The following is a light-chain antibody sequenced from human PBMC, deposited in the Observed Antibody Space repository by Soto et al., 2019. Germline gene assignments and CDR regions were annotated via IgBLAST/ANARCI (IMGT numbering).Light chain of an antibody. V-gene: IGKV3-15*01. CDR1: QSVNSK. J-gene: IGKJ5*01. CDR3: QQYNNWPPIT. CDR2: GAS. Sequence: EIVMAQASSTLSLSPRERVSLSCRASQSVNSKLAWYQQKPGQAPRLLIYGASTRATGIPARFSGSGSGTEFTLTISSLQSEDFAVYFCQQYNNWPPITFGQGTRLEI.